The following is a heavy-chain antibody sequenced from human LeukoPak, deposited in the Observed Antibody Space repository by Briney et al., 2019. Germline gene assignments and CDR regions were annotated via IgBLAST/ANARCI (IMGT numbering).Heavy chain of an antibody. CDR3: ARDRSGWSDFDY. J-gene: IGHJ4*02. CDR1: GFTFSSYA. V-gene: IGHV3-23*01. D-gene: IGHD6-19*01. CDR2: LSGSGDDT. Sequence: GGSLRLSCAASGFTFSSYAMSWFRQAPGKGLEWVSGLSGSGDDTYHADSVKGRFTISRDNSKNTLYLQMNSLRAEDTAVYYCARDRSGWSDFDYWGQGILVTVSS.